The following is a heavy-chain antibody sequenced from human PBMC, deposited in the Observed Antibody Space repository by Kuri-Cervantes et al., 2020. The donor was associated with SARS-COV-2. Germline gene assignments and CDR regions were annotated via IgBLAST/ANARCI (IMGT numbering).Heavy chain of an antibody. CDR3: AHFITIFGNDLAYYFDY. CDR2: IYWDDGK. V-gene: IGHV2-5*05. CDR1: GFSLSTSGVG. D-gene: IGHD3-3*01. Sequence: SGPTLVKPSQTLTLTCTFSGFSLSTSGVGVGRIRQPPVKALEWLALIYWDDGKRYGPSLKSRLTITKDTSKNQVVLTMTNMDPVDTATYYCAHFITIFGNDLAYYFDYWGQGTLVTVSS. J-gene: IGHJ4*02.